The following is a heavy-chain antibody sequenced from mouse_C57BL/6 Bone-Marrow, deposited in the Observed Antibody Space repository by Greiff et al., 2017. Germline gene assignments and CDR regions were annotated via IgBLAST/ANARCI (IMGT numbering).Heavy chain of an antibody. CDR2: IDPEDGET. V-gene: IGHV14-2*01. CDR3: ARGPMEDWFAY. J-gene: IGHJ3*01. D-gene: IGHD1-1*02. CDR1: GFNIKDYY. Sequence: VQLQQSGAELVKPGASVKLSCTASGFNIKDYYMHWVKQRTEQGLEWIGRIDPEDGETKYATKFQGKATITADTSSNTAYLQLSSLTSEDTAVYYGARGPMEDWFAYWGQGTLVTVSA.